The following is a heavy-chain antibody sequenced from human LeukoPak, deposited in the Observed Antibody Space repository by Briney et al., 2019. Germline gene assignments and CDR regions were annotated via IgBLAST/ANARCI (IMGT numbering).Heavy chain of an antibody. J-gene: IGHJ4*02. CDR1: GDSISSSSYY. CDR3: ARMGYSSSQ. V-gene: IGHV4-39*01. D-gene: IGHD6-13*01. CDR2: IYYSGST. Sequence: PSETLSLTCTVSGDSISSSSYYWGWIRQPPGKGLEWIGSIYYSGSTYYNPSLKSRVTISVDTSKNQFSLKLSSVTAADTAAYYCARMGYSSSQWGQGTLVTVSS.